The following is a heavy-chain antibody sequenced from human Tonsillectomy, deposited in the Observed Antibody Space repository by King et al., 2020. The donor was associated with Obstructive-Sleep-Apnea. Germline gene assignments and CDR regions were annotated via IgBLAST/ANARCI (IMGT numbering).Heavy chain of an antibody. CDR3: ARTLWATVMDPYFDC. Sequence: VTLKESGPALGKPTQTLTLTCSFSGFSFSASGMGVSWIRQPPGRALERLAHIDWDDDKHYSKSLKTRLTISKGTSKNQVVLRMTDTEPVDTATYSCARTLWATVMDPYFDCWGQGTLLTASS. J-gene: IGHJ4*02. CDR2: IDWDDDK. CDR1: GFSFSASGMG. V-gene: IGHV2-70*01. D-gene: IGHD5-18*01.